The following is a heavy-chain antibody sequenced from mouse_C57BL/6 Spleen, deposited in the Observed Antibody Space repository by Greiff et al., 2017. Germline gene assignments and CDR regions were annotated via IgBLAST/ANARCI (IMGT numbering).Heavy chain of an antibody. CDR1: GYTFTSYW. J-gene: IGHJ3*01. D-gene: IGHD1-1*01. V-gene: IGHV1-61*01. CDR2: IYPSDSET. CDR3: ARGGYYGSSPAWFAY. Sequence: QVQLQQPGAELVRPGSSVKLSCKASGYTFTSYWMDWVKQRPGQGLEWIGNIYPSDSETHYNQKFKDKATLTVDKSSSTAYMQISSLPSEDSAVYYGARGGYYGSSPAWFAYWGQGTLVTVSA.